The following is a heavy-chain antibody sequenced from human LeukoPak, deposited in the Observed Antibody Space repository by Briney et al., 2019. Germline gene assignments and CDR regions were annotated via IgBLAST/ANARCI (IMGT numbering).Heavy chain of an antibody. CDR1: GFTFSIYA. CDR2: ISSSGGTT. V-gene: IGHV3-64*01. J-gene: IGHJ2*01. Sequence: GGSLRLSCAASGFTFSIYAMHWVRQAPGKGLEYVSSISSSGGTTYYASSVKGGFTISRDNSKDTVYLQMGSLRTEDMAVYYCARRAVTIDPQHWYFDLWGRGTLVTVSS. D-gene: IGHD4-11*01. CDR3: ARRAVTIDPQHWYFDL.